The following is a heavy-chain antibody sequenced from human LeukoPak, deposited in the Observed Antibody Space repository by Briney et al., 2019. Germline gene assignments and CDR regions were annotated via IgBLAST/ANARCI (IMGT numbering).Heavy chain of an antibody. CDR3: AKDRGYSGYDCFDY. V-gene: IGHV3-74*01. D-gene: IGHD5-12*01. J-gene: IGHJ4*02. CDR2: INSDGSST. Sequence: YPGGSLRLSCAASGFTFSSYWMHWVRQAPGKGLVWVSRINSDGSSTSYADSVKGRFTISRDNAKNTLYLQMNSLRAEDTAVYYCAKDRGYSGYDCFDYWGQGTLVTVSS. CDR1: GFTFSSYW.